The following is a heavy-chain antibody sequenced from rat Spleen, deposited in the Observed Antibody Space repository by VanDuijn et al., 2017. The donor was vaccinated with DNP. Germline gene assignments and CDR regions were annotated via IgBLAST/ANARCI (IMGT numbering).Heavy chain of an antibody. Sequence: EVQLVESGGGLVQPGRSLKLSCAASGFTFSDYNMAWVRQAPKKGLEWVATISYDGSSTYYRDSVKGRFTISRDNAKSTLYLQMDSLRSEDTATYYCANNFDYWGQGVMVTVSS. CDR1: GFTFSDYN. CDR2: ISYDGSST. V-gene: IGHV5-7*01. J-gene: IGHJ2*01. CDR3: ANNFDY.